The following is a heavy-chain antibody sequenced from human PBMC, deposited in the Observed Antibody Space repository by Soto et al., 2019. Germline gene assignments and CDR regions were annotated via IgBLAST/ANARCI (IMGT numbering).Heavy chain of an antibody. D-gene: IGHD2-15*01. CDR2: IDPSDSYT. J-gene: IGHJ4*02. CDR1: GYSFTSYW. Sequence: PGESLKISCKGSGYSFTSYWISWVRQMPGKGLEWMGRIDPSDSYTNYSPSFQGHVTISADKSISTAYLQWSSLKASDTAMYYCATPPGAHCSGGSWYYWGQGTLVTVSS. CDR3: ATPPGAHCSGGSWYY. V-gene: IGHV5-10-1*01.